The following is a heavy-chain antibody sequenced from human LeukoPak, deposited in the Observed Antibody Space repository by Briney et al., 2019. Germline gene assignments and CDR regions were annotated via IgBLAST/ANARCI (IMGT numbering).Heavy chain of an antibody. CDR2: INPNSGGT. D-gene: IGHD3-10*01. V-gene: IGHV1-2*02. CDR3: ARVPQYYYGSGSPSVDY. J-gene: IGHJ4*02. Sequence: GASVKVSCKASGYTFIGYYMHWVRQAPGQGLEWMGWINPNSGGTNYAQKFQGRVTMTRDTSISTAYMELSRLRSDDTAVYYCARVPQYYYGSGSPSVDYWGQGTLVTVSS. CDR1: GYTFIGYY.